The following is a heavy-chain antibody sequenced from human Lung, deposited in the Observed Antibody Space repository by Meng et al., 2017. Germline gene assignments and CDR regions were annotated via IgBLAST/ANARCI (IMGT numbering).Heavy chain of an antibody. J-gene: IGHJ4*02. D-gene: IGHD3-10*01. CDR2: LGAHDGDT. V-gene: IGHV1-18*01. CDR1: DYTFTGYG. CDR3: ARGTPGRSYSDY. Sequence: QVQPVQSGPEVKKPGASVKVSCKAPDYTFTGYGVSWVRQAPGQGLEWMAWLGAHDGDTSHAPKFQGRVTVSADRPTATAYMELRSLRSDDTAVYYCARGTPGRSYSDYWGQGTLVTVSS.